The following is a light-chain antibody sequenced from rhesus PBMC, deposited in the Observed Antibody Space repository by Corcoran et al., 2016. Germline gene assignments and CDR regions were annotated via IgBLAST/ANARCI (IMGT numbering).Light chain of an antibody. J-gene: IGLJ6*01. Sequence: QSVLTQPPSVSGGPGQMVTISCTGSSSNIGGYYVSWYQQLPGTSPKLLSYENNNQTSGVSDRFSCSKSVTSPSLTITGLQSEDGVDYYCQSYDSSMSAHDVFGSGTKLTVL. CDR3: QSYDSSMSAHDV. CDR2: ENN. CDR1: SSNIGGYY. V-gene: IGLV1-64*01.